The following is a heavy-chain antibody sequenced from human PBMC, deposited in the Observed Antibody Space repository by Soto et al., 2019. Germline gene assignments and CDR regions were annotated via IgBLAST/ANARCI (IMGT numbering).Heavy chain of an antibody. D-gene: IGHD3-3*01. CDR1: GYTFTSYD. Sequence: QVQLVQSGAEVKKPGASVKVSCKASGYTFTSYDINWVRQATGQGLEWMGWMNPNSGNTGYAQKFQGRVTMTRNTSISTAYMELSSLRSEDTAVYYCARHYDFWSGYYESNWYFDLWGRGTLVTVSS. V-gene: IGHV1-8*01. CDR2: MNPNSGNT. J-gene: IGHJ2*01. CDR3: ARHYDFWSGYYESNWYFDL.